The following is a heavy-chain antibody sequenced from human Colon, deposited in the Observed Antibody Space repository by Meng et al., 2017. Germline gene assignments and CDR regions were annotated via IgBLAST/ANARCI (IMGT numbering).Heavy chain of an antibody. CDR3: ARDTLYGTDY. CDR2: MSDSGTT. J-gene: IGHJ4*02. D-gene: IGHD4-17*01. Sequence: QVDLPAAGPGLVRPSPDLSLVCTVPGGSIKSGGYHWSWVRQHPGKGLEYIGCMSDSGTTDYNPSLRSRVSISEIGSSKNQFSLTLRSVTAADTATYFCARDTLYGTDYWGQGVLVTVSS. CDR1: GGSIKSGGYH. V-gene: IGHV4-31*03.